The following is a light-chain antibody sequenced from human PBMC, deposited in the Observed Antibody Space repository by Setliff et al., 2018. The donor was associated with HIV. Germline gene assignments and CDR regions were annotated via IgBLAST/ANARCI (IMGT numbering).Light chain of an antibody. CDR3: QTWGTGIGV. V-gene: IGLV4-69*01. CDR2: LDSDGSH. CDR1: SGHSVYA. J-gene: IGLJ3*02. Sequence: QPVLTQSPSASASLGASVNLTCTLSSGHSVYAVAWHQQQAQKGPRYLMKLDSDGSHSRGDGIPDRFSGSSYGAERSLTISSLQSEDEADYYCQTWGTGIGVFGGGTK.